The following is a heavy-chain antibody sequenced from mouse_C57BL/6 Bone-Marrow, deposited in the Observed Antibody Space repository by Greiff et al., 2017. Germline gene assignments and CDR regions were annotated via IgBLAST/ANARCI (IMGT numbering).Heavy chain of an antibody. CDR1: GFNINNTY. D-gene: IGHD2-4*01. Sequence: VQLQQSVAELVRPGASVKLSCTASGFNINNTYMHWVKQRPEQGLEWIGRIDPSNGNTKYAPKFQGKATITVDTSSNTAYLQLSSLTSEDTAIYYCARTYDYDGFAYWGQGTLVTVSA. V-gene: IGHV14-3*01. J-gene: IGHJ3*01. CDR3: ARTYDYDGFAY. CDR2: IDPSNGNT.